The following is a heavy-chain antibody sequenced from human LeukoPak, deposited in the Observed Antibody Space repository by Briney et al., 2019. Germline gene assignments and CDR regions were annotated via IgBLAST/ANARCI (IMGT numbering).Heavy chain of an antibody. J-gene: IGHJ4*02. Sequence: GGSLRLSCAASGXTFSSFAMSWVRQAPGKGLEWVSAISGSGDSTYYTDSVKGRFTISRDNSKNTLYLQMNSLRVEDTAVYYCANFGGSHFDYWGQGTLVTVSS. CDR2: ISGSGDST. CDR1: GXTFSSFA. CDR3: ANFGGSHFDY. V-gene: IGHV3-23*01. D-gene: IGHD1-26*01.